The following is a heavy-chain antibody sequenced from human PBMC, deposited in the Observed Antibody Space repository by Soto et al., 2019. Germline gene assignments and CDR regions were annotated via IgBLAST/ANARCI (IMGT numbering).Heavy chain of an antibody. Sequence: SETLSLTCTVSGVSISSSNYYWGWIRQPPGKGLESIGNIYYDGNTYFNPSLKSRVTISVDTSKNQFSLRLSSVTAADTAVYFCARLRSGPDNGWYWAFDYWGQGTLVTVSS. CDR3: ARLRSGPDNGWYWAFDY. V-gene: IGHV4-39*01. CDR2: IYYDGNT. CDR1: GVSISSSNYY. D-gene: IGHD6-19*01. J-gene: IGHJ4*02.